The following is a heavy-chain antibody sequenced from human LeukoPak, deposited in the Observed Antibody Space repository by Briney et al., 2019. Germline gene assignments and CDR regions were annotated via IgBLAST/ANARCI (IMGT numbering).Heavy chain of an antibody. Sequence: ASVKVSCKASGYTFTGYYMHWVRQAPGQGLEWMGWINPNSGGTNYAQKFRGRVTMTRDTSISTAYMELSRLRSDDTAVYYCARPQGPAYYYDSSGYYSDYYYGMDVWGQGTTVTVSS. V-gene: IGHV1-2*02. CDR3: ARPQGPAYYYDSSGYYSDYYYGMDV. CDR1: GYTFTGYY. J-gene: IGHJ6*02. CDR2: INPNSGGT. D-gene: IGHD3-22*01.